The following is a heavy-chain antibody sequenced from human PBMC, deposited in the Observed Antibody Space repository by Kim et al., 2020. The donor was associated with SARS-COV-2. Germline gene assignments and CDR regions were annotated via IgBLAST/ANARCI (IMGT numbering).Heavy chain of an antibody. CDR3: ARLEVGALDY. CDR2: IT. V-gene: IGHV3-53*01. Sequence: ITYSADYVKGRFTISRDNPKNTLYLQMNSRRAEDTAVYYCARLEVGALDYWGQGTLVTVSS. J-gene: IGHJ4*02. D-gene: IGHD1-26*01.